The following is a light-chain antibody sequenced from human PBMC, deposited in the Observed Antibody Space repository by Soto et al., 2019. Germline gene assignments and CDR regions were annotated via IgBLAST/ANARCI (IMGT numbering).Light chain of an antibody. CDR3: QQSYSTLFS. J-gene: IGKJ3*01. CDR2: AAS. CDR1: QTVLKY. V-gene: IGKV1-39*01. Sequence: DIQMTQSPSSLSASVGDRVTITCRVSQTVLKYLNWYQQKPGRAPSLLIYAASSLQSGVPSRFSGSGSGTEFALTITSLQPEDFATYYCQQSYSTLFSFGPGTKVEI.